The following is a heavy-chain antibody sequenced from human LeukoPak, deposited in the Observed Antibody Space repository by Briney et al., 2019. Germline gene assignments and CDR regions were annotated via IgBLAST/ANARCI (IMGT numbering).Heavy chain of an antibody. CDR1: GFIFSDAW. V-gene: IGHV3-15*01. D-gene: IGHD1-26*01. J-gene: IGHJ4*02. CDR3: TTRGGSFSIFDY. CDR2: IKSKTDGGTT. Sequence: GGSLRLSCAASGFIFSDAWMSWVRQAPGKGLERVGRIKSKTDGGTTDYAASVKGRFTISRDDSKNTLYLQMNSLKTEDTAVYYCTTRGGSFSIFDYWGQGTLVTVSS.